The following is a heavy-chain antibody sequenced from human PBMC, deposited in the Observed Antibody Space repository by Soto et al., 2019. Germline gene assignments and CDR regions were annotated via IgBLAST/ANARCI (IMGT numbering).Heavy chain of an antibody. J-gene: IGHJ4*02. Sequence: GGSLRLSCAASGVTFSSCAMHGVRHAPGKVLEWVAVISYDGSNKYYADSVKGRFTISRDNSKNTLYLQMNSLRAEDTAVYYCAKDGRLVTTYYFDYWCQGT. D-gene: IGHD4-17*01. CDR1: GVTFSSCA. V-gene: IGHV3-30*04. CDR3: AKDGRLVTTYYFDY. CDR2: ISYDGSNK.